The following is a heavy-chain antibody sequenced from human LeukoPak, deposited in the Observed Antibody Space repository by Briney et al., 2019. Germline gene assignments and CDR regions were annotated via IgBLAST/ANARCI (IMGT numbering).Heavy chain of an antibody. J-gene: IGHJ4*02. CDR2: VSAYNGHT. D-gene: IGHD3-22*01. V-gene: IGHV1-18*01. Sequence: ASVNVSCKASGYTSTKYGITWVRQAPGQGLEWMGWVSAYNGHTNYAQKYQGRVTMTIDTSTSTAYMDLRSLRSDDTAVYYCARSVLSRWLLQTYLDSWGQGTLVTVSS. CDR1: GYTSTKYG. CDR3: ARSVLSRWLLQTYLDS.